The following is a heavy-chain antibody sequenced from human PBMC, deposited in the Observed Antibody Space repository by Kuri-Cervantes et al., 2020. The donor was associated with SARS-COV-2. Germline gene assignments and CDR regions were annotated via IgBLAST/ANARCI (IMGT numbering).Heavy chain of an antibody. V-gene: IGHV3-64D*08. CDR1: GFTFSSYA. J-gene: IGHJ6*02. CDR2: ISSNGGST. CDR3: VKDECSSTSCYTGGYYYYYYGMDV. D-gene: IGHD2-2*02. Sequence: GGSLRLSCSASGFTFSSYAMHWVRQAPGKGLEYVSAISSNGGSTYYADSVKGGFTISRDNSKNTLYLQMSSLRAEDTAVYYCVKDECSSTSCYTGGYYYYYYGMDVWGQGTTVTVSS.